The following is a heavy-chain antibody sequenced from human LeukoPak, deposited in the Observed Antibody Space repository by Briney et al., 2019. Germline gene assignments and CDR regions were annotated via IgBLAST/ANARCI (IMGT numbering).Heavy chain of an antibody. V-gene: IGHV4-59*01. J-gene: IGHJ3*02. CDR3: ARDNAFDI. Sequence: SETLSLTCTVSGGSISSYYWSWIRQPPGKGLEWIGYIYYSGYTNYNPSLKSRVTISVDTSKNQFSLKLSSVTAADTAVYYCARDNAFDIWGQGTMVTVSS. CDR1: GGSISSYY. CDR2: IYYSGYT.